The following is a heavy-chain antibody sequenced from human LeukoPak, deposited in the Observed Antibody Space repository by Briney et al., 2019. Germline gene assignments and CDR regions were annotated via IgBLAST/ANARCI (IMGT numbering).Heavy chain of an antibody. Sequence: SETLSLTCTVSGGSISSYYWSWIRQPPGKGLEWIGYIYYSGSTNYNPSLKSRVTISVDTSKNQFSLKLSSVTAADTAVYYCARHKGSFVLSPDFDYWGQGTLVTVSS. CDR1: GGSISSYY. J-gene: IGHJ4*02. D-gene: IGHD3-9*01. CDR2: IYYSGST. CDR3: ARHKGSFVLSPDFDY. V-gene: IGHV4-59*08.